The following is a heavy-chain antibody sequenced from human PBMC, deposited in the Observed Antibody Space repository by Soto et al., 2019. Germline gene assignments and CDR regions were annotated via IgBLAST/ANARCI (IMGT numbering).Heavy chain of an antibody. CDR3: AREAAAAQEMRLGPNWFDP. Sequence: GGSLRLSCAASGFTFSSYSMNWVRQAPGKGLEWVSSISSSSYIYYADSVKGRFTISRDNAKNSLYLQMNSLRAEDTAVYYCAREAAAAQEMRLGPNWFDPWGQGTLVTVSS. V-gene: IGHV3-21*01. CDR1: GFTFSSYS. D-gene: IGHD6-13*01. J-gene: IGHJ5*02. CDR2: ISSSSYI.